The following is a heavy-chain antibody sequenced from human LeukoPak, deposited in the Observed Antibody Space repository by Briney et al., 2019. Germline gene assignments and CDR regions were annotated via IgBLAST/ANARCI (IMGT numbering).Heavy chain of an antibody. Sequence: ASVKVSCKASGYTFTNNGMSWVRQAPGQGLEWMGWISTYSGNTNYVQKLQGRVTMTTDTSTNTAYMELRSLRSDDTAVYYCARGRAAADDFDYWGQGTLVTVSS. J-gene: IGHJ4*02. V-gene: IGHV1-18*01. D-gene: IGHD6-13*01. CDR1: GYTFTNNG. CDR3: ARGRAAADDFDY. CDR2: ISTYSGNT.